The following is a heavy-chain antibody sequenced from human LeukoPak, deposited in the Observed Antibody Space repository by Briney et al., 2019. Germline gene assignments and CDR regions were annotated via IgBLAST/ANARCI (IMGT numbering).Heavy chain of an antibody. Sequence: SVKASCKASGGTFSSYAFSWVRQAPGQGLEWMGRIIPILGIANYAQKFQGRVTITADKSTSTAYMELSSLRSEDTAVYYCARESYGGDSYGNWFDPWGQGTLVTVSS. CDR2: IIPILGIA. V-gene: IGHV1-69*04. J-gene: IGHJ5*02. CDR3: ARESYGGDSYGNWFDP. D-gene: IGHD2-21*02. CDR1: GGTFSSYA.